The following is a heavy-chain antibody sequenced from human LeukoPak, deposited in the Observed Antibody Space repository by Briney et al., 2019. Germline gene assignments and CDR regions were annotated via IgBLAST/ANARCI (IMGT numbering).Heavy chain of an antibody. Sequence: PGRSLRLSCAASGFTFSSYGMHWVRQAPGKGLEWVAVISYDGSNKYYADSVKGRFTISRDNSKNTLYLQMNSLRAEDTAVYYCAGIQLWSPLDYWGQGTLVTVSS. CDR3: AGIQLWSPLDY. V-gene: IGHV3-30*03. CDR1: GFTFSSYG. J-gene: IGHJ4*02. CDR2: ISYDGSNK. D-gene: IGHD5-18*01.